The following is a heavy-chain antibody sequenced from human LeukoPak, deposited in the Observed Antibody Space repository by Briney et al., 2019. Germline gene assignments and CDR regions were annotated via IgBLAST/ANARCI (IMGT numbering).Heavy chain of an antibody. CDR2: IYHSGST. CDR3: ASLRLYYDSSGYDFQH. Sequence: SGTLSLTCAVSGGSISSSNWWSWVRQPPGKGLEWIGEIYHSGSTNYNPSLKSRVTISVDKSKNQFSLKLSSVTAADTAVYYCASLRLYYDSSGYDFQHWGQGTLVTVSS. V-gene: IGHV4-4*02. D-gene: IGHD3-22*01. J-gene: IGHJ1*01. CDR1: GGSISSSNW.